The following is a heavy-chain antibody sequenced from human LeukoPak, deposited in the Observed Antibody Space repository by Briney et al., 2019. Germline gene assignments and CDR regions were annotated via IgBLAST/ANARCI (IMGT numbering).Heavy chain of an antibody. D-gene: IGHD2-15*01. CDR1: GYTFIEYY. Sequence: AASVTVSCKASGYTFIEYYIYWVRQAPGQGLEWMGWIDPDGGGTNYAQKFRGRVTMTSDTSTNTADMELSRLTSDDTATYYCARDLARSGLYGMDVWGQGTTITVSS. CDR2: IDPDGGGT. J-gene: IGHJ6*02. V-gene: IGHV1-2*02. CDR3: ARDLARSGLYGMDV.